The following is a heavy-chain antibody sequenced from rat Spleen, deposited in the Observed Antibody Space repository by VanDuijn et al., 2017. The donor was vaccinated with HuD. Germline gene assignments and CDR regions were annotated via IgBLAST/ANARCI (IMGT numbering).Heavy chain of an antibody. CDR2: ISAGGDNT. J-gene: IGHJ2*01. D-gene: IGHD1-10*01. V-gene: IGHV5-27*01. CDR3: TTGITTTGDY. Sequence: EVQLVESGGGLVQPGRSLRLPCAASGFTFSNYYMAWVRQAPTKGLEWVAYISAGGDNTYYRASVKGRFTISRDNAKSTLYLLMDSLRSEDTATYYCTTGITTTGDYWGQGVMVTVSS. CDR1: GFTFSNYY.